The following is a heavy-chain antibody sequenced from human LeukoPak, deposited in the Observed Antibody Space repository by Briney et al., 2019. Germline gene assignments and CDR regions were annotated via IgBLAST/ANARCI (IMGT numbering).Heavy chain of an antibody. V-gene: IGHV3-48*01. CDR1: GFTFSSYS. CDR2: ISSSSSTI. CDR3: ARDRYDCSSTSCPVAAFDI. J-gene: IGHJ3*02. Sequence: GGSLRLSCAASGFTFSSYSMNWVRQAPGKGLEWVSYISSSSSTIYYADSVKGRFTISRDNAKNSLYLQMNSLRAEDTAVYYCARDRYDCSSTSCPVAAFDIWGQGTMVTVSS. D-gene: IGHD2-2*01.